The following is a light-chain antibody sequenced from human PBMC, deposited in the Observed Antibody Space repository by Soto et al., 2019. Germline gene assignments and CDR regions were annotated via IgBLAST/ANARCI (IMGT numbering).Light chain of an antibody. CDR1: QSLVYSDGNTY. J-gene: IGKJ1*01. CDR2: KVS. Sequence: DVVVTQSPLSLPVTLGQPASISCRSSQSLVYSDGNTYLHWFQQRPGQSPRRLIYKVSNRDSGVPDRFSGSGSGTDFTLEISRVEAEDVGVYSCLQATYWPRTFGQGTKVEIK. V-gene: IGKV2-30*01. CDR3: LQATYWPRT.